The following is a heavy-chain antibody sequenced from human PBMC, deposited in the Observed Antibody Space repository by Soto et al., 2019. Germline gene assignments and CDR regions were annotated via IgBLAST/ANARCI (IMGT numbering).Heavy chain of an antibody. V-gene: IGHV3-30*18. CDR2: ILYDGSKK. CDR3: AKDRGALRWSEEHYYFDY. CDR1: GFTFSSYG. Sequence: GGSLRLSCAASGFTFSSYGMHWVRQAPGKGLEWVAVILYDGSKKYYADSMKGRFTISRDNSKNTLFLQMNSLRAEDTALYYCAKDRGALRWSEEHYYFDYWGQGALVTVSS. D-gene: IGHD4-17*01. J-gene: IGHJ4*02.